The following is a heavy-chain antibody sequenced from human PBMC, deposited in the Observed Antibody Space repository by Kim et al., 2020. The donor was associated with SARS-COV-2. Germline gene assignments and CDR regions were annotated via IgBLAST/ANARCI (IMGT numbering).Heavy chain of an antibody. CDR3: AKESGSGSYYAWTYYYYGMDV. Sequence: GGSLRLSCAASGFTFSSYGMHWVRQAPGKGLVWVAVISYDGSSKYYADSVKGRFTISRDNSKNTLYLQMNSLRAEDTAVYYCAKESGSGSYYAWTYYYYGMDVWGEGTTVPVSS. CDR1: GFTFSSYG. D-gene: IGHD3-10*01. CDR2: ISYDGSSK. J-gene: IGHJ6*02. V-gene: IGHV3-30*18.